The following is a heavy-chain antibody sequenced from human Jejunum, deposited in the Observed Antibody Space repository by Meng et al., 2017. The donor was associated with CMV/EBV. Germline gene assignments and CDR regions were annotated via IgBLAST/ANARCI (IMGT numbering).Heavy chain of an antibody. J-gene: IGHJ6*02. CDR3: ARADTPSFFYGMDV. CDR1: GDSVSSRGHY. D-gene: IGHD3-3*01. Sequence: GDSVSSRGHYWSWIRQPAGRGLEWIGYADYSGANYNSSLESRVTISVDISKNQISLTMRSVTAADTAVYYCARADTPSFFYGMDVWGQGTTVTVSS. V-gene: IGHV4-61*08. CDR2: ADYSGA.